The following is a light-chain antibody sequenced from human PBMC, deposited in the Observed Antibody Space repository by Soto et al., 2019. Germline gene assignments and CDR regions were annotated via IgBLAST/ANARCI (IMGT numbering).Light chain of an antibody. Sequence: IQLTQSPSSLSASVGDRVTITCRASQGISSYLAWYQQKPGKAPKLLIYAASTLQSGVPSRFSGSGSGTDFTPTIRSRLPEHIETYYNQQLNNYRRHTFGGWHKMDIK. V-gene: IGKV1-9*01. CDR2: AAS. J-gene: IGKJ4*01. CDR3: QQLNNYRRHT. CDR1: QGISSY.